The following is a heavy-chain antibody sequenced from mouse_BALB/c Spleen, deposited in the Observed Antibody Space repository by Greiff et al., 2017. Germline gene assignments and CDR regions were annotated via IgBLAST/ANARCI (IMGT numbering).Heavy chain of an antibody. V-gene: IGHV1S81*02. CDR1: GYTFTSYY. J-gene: IGHJ4*01. CDR2: INPSNGGT. D-gene: IGHD2-3*01. CDR3: TRSLYDGHYAMDY. Sequence: QVQLQQSGAELVKPGASVKLSCKASGYTFTSYYMYWVKQRPGQGLEWIGGINPSNGGTNFNEKFKSKATLTVDKSSSTAYMQLSSLTSEDSAVYYCTRSLYDGHYAMDYWGQGTSVTVSS.